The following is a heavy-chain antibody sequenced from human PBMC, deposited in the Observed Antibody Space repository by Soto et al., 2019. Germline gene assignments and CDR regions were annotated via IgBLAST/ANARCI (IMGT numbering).Heavy chain of an antibody. Sequence: QVQLVQSGAEVKKPGSSVKVSCKASGGTFSSYAISWVRQAPGQGLEWMGGIIPIFGTANYAQKFQGRVTITGNKPRTTAYMELTSLRSEDTAVYYWARSAQLILLGGWFDPWGQGPLVTVSS. D-gene: IGHD2-15*01. CDR3: ARSAQLILLGGWFDP. J-gene: IGHJ5*02. CDR2: IIPIFGTA. V-gene: IGHV1-69*06. CDR1: GGTFSSYA.